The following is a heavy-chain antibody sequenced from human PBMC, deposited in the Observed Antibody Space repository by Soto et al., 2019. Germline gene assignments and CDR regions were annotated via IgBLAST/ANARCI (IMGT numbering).Heavy chain of an antibody. CDR1: GYTFTGYY. D-gene: IGHD5-12*01. CDR2: INPNSGGT. V-gene: IGHV1-2*02. J-gene: IGHJ4*02. Sequence: VASVKVSCKASGYTFTGYYMHWVRQAPGQGLEWMGWINPNSGGTNYAQKFQGRVTMTRDTSISTAYMELSRLRSDDTAVYYCAREAWLRLYYFDYWGQGTLVTVTS. CDR3: AREAWLRLYYFDY.